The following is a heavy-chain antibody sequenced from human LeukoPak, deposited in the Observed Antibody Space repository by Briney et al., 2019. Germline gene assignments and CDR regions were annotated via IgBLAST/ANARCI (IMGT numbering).Heavy chain of an antibody. D-gene: IGHD2-2*01. CDR2: AFYTGST. V-gene: IGHV4-59*01. CDR1: GASISHYY. J-gene: IGHJ4*02. Sequence: SETPSLTCTVSGASISHYYWSWIRQPPGRGLEWIGCAFYTGSTNYNPSLKSRVTISIDTSKSQFSLRLTSVTAADTAIYYCASLSHCNTSSCFDYWGRGTLVTVSS. CDR3: ASLSHCNTSSCFDY.